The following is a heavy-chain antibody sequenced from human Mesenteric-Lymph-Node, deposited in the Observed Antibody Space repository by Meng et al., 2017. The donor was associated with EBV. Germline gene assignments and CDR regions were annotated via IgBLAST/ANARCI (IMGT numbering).Heavy chain of an antibody. V-gene: IGHV1-18*01. D-gene: IGHD4-23*01. CDR1: GYRFNTYG. CDR3: ASGNSGINFDY. J-gene: IGHJ4*02. CDR2: ISADNGNT. Sequence: VQLVQSGATFKKPGASVKVSCKASGYRFNTYGISWVRQAPGQGLEWMGWISADNGNTIFAQKFQGRVTMTADSSTSTAYMEVTSLTSDDTAVYYCASGNSGINFDYWGQGTLVTVSS.